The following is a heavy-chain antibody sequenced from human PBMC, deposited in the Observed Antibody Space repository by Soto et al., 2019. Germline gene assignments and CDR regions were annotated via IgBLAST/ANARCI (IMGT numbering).Heavy chain of an antibody. CDR3: AKAERYCNGGACYYEY. CDR2: ISYDGSNK. V-gene: IGHV3-30*18. CDR1: GFTFTNYG. Sequence: QVQLVESGGGVVQPGRSLSLSCVVSGFTFTNYGMHWVRQAPGKGLEGVATISYDGSNKYYADSVKGRFTISRDNSKNTVYLQMNSTRDEDTAVYYCAKAERYCNGGACYYEYWGQGALVTVSS. J-gene: IGHJ4*02. D-gene: IGHD2-15*01.